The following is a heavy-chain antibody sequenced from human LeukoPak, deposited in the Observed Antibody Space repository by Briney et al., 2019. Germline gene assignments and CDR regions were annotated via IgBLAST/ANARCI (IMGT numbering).Heavy chain of an antibody. D-gene: IGHD6-6*01. Sequence: GASVKVSCKASGYTFTGYYMHWVRQAPGQGLEWMGWINPNSGGTNYAQKFQGRVTMTRDTSISTAYMELSRLRSDDTAVYYCARAGYSSSSYYYYYYMDVWGKGTTVTVSS. CDR3: ARAGYSSSSYYYYYYMDV. CDR2: INPNSGGT. V-gene: IGHV1-2*02. J-gene: IGHJ6*03. CDR1: GYTFTGYY.